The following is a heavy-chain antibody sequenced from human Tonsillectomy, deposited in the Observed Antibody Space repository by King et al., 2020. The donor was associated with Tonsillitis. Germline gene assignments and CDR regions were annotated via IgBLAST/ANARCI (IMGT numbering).Heavy chain of an antibody. D-gene: IGHD2-2*01. CDR2: ISGSGGST. Sequence: VQLVESGGGLVQPGGSLRLSCAASGFTFSSYAMSWVRQAPGKGLEWVSAISGSGGSTYYADSVKGRFTISRDNSKNTLYLQMNSQRAEATAAYYCASQAVVVPAAIYFQHWGQGTLVTVSS. CDR1: GFTFSSYA. J-gene: IGHJ1*01. CDR3: ASQAVVVPAAIYFQH. V-gene: IGHV3-23*04.